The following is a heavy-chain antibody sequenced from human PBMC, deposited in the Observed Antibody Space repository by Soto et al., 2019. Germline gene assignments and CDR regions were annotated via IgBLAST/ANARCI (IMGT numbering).Heavy chain of an antibody. Sequence: ASVKVSCKASGYSVSGYYVHWVRQARGQGLEWKGGINPNSGGTNHRQKFQGEVTMNRDTSISTGYMELSRVISYDTAVYYCARGPTPDSNVPWDVWGQGTTVTVSS. D-gene: IGHD3-22*01. V-gene: IGHV1-2*02. CDR2: INPNSGGT. J-gene: IGHJ6*02. CDR1: GYSVSGYY. CDR3: ARGPTPDSNVPWDV.